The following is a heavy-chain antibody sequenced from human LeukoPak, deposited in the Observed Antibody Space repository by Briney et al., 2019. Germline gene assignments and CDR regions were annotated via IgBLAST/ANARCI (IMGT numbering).Heavy chain of an antibody. CDR1: GFTFSSYG. CDR3: AKGAYDYIEMGYFDS. Sequence: GGSPRLSCAASGFTFSSYGMHWVRQAPGKGLEWVAVIWYDGSNKYYADSVKGRFTISRDTSKNTVFLQMNSLRAEDTAIYYCAKGAYDYIEMGYFDSWGQGSLVTVSS. V-gene: IGHV3-33*03. CDR2: IWYDGSNK. D-gene: IGHD5-12*01. J-gene: IGHJ4*02.